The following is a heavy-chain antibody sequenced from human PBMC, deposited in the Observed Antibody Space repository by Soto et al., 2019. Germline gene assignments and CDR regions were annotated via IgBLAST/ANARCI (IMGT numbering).Heavy chain of an antibody. CDR1: GYMFTGYG. J-gene: IGHJ5*02. D-gene: IGHD3-22*01. CDR3: SRPVWYSSDSSGYNFFDA. V-gene: IGHV1-18*04. CDR2: ISTYNGDT. Sequence: QVELVQSGGEVKKPGASVKVSCKTSGYMFTGYGISWVRQAPGQGLQWVGWISTYNGDTKYAQRLQGRVSLYTDTSTSTAYMELRNLGSDDTAVYYCSRPVWYSSDSSGYNFFDAWGQGTLVIVST.